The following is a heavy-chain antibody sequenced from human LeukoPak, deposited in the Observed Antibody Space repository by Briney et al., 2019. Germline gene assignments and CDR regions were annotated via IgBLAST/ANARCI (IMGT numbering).Heavy chain of an antibody. CDR2: IYYSGSA. Sequence: SETLSLTCPVSGGSISNRNYYWGWIRQPPGRGLEWIGSIYYSGSAYYNPSLKSRVTISVDTSKNQFSLKLSSVTAADTAVYYCARSDWDDAFDIWGQGTMVTVSS. V-gene: IGHV4-39*07. J-gene: IGHJ3*02. D-gene: IGHD2-21*02. CDR1: GGSISNRNYY. CDR3: ARSDWDDAFDI.